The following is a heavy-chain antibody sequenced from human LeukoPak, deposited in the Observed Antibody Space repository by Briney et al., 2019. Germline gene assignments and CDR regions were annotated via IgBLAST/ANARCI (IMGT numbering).Heavy chain of an antibody. Sequence: SVKVSCKASGGTFSSYAISWVRQAPGQGLEWMGRIIPIFGTANHAQKFQGRVTITTDESTSTAYMELSSLRSEDTAVYYCATQYSGSPGYWGQGTLVTVSS. CDR3: ATQYSGSPGY. CDR1: GGTFSSYA. D-gene: IGHD1-26*01. V-gene: IGHV1-69*05. CDR2: IIPIFGTA. J-gene: IGHJ4*02.